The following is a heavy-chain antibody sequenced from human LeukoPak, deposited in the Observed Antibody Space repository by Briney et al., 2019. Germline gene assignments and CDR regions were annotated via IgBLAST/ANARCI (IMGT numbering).Heavy chain of an antibody. Sequence: ASVKVSCKASGYTFTGYDINWVRQATGQGLEWMGWMNPNTGDTGYAQKFQGRVTMTRDSSIDTAYMELSGLRSEDTAVYYCTRGSLSGSSRDYWGQGTLLTVSS. CDR2: MNPNTGDT. D-gene: IGHD1-26*01. CDR1: GYTFTGYD. V-gene: IGHV1-8*01. CDR3: TRGSLSGSSRDY. J-gene: IGHJ4*02.